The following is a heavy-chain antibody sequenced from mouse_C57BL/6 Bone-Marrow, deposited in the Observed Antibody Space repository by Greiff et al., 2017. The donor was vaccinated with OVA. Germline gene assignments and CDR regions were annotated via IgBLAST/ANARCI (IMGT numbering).Heavy chain of an antibody. V-gene: IGHV1-53*01. Sequence: VQLQQPGTELVKPGASVKLSCKASGYTFTSYWMHWVKQRPGQGLEWIGNINPSNGGTNYNEKFKSKATLTVDKSSSTAYMQLSSLTSEDSAVYYCARSARLLYYAMDYWGQGTSVTVSS. J-gene: IGHJ4*01. D-gene: IGHD2-10*01. CDR2: INPSNGGT. CDR1: GYTFTSYW. CDR3: ARSARLLYYAMDY.